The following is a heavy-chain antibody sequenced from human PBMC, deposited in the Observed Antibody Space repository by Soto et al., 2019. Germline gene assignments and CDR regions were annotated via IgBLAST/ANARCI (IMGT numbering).Heavy chain of an antibody. D-gene: IGHD6-19*01. CDR3: TRHLMQLLGNDAFDI. J-gene: IGHJ3*02. CDR2: IRSKANSYAT. CDR1: GLTFSGSA. Sequence: EVQLVESGGGLVQPGGSLKLSCAASGLTFSGSAMHWVRQASGKGLEWVGRIRSKANSYATAYAASVKGRFTISRDDSKNTAYLQMNSLRSEDTAVYYCTRHLMQLLGNDAFDIWGQGTMVTVSS. V-gene: IGHV3-73*02.